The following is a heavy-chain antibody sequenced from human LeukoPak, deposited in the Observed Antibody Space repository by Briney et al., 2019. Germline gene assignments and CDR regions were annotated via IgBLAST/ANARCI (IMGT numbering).Heavy chain of an antibody. CDR2: IYYSGST. Sequence: SETLSLTCTVSGGSISSHYWSWIRQPPGKGLEWIGYIYYSGSTNYNPSLKSRVTISVDTSKNQFSLKLSSVTAADTAVYYCARDQYYYDSSGYYLNWFDPWGQGTLVTVSS. CDR3: ARDQYYYDSSGYYLNWFDP. V-gene: IGHV4-59*11. J-gene: IGHJ5*02. D-gene: IGHD3-22*01. CDR1: GGSISSHY.